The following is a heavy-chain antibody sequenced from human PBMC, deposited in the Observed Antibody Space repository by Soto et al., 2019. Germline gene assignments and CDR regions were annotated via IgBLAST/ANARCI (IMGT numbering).Heavy chain of an antibody. Sequence: PSQTLSLTCAISGGSGFCNRAALNWIRQSPSGGLEWLGRTYYRSKWYNDYAVSVKSRITINPDTSKNQFSLQLNSVTPEDTAVYYCARELEGYYYYYYGMDVWGQGTTVTVSS. D-gene: IGHD1-1*01. CDR1: GGSGFCNRAA. CDR3: ARELEGYYYYYYGMDV. CDR2: TYYRSKWYN. J-gene: IGHJ6*02. V-gene: IGHV6-1*01.